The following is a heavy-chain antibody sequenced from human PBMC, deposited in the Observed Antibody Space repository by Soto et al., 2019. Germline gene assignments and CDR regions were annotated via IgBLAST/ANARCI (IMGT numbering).Heavy chain of an antibody. CDR3: ASLGVGDWANYYYYYGMDF. CDR1: GNTFSNYA. Sequence: ASVKVSCKASGNTFSNYAMHWVRQAPGQRLEWMAWINADNGNTYYSQKFQGRVTITRDTSTNTAYLELSSLRSEDTAVYYCASLGVGDWANYYYYYGMDFWGQGTVVTVSS. J-gene: IGHJ6*02. CDR2: INADNGNT. D-gene: IGHD2-21*02. V-gene: IGHV1-3*01.